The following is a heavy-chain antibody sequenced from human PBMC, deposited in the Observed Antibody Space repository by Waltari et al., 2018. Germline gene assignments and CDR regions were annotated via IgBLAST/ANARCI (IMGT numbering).Heavy chain of an antibody. D-gene: IGHD4-17*01. CDR1: GSPFTSYY. J-gene: IGHJ6*02. CDR3: ARSDGDYGYYYYYGMDV. Sequence: QVQLVQSGAEVKKPGASVKVSCKASGSPFTSYYMHWVRQAPGQGLEWMGIINPSGGSTSYAQKFQGRVTMTRDTSTSTVYMELSSLRSEDTAVYYCARSDGDYGYYYYYGMDVWGQGTTVTVSS. CDR2: INPSGGST. V-gene: IGHV1-46*01.